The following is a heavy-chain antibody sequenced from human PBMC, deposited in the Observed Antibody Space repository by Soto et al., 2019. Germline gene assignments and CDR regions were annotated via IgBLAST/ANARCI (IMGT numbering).Heavy chain of an antibody. CDR3: AKDYDYVWGSYRYLDAFDI. CDR1: GFTFSSYA. J-gene: IGHJ3*02. D-gene: IGHD3-16*02. V-gene: IGHV3-23*01. CDR2: LSGSGGST. Sequence: GGSLRLSCAASGFTFSSYAMSWVRQAPGKGLECVSALSGSGGSTYYADSVKGRFTISRDNSKNTLYLQMNSLRAEDTAVYYCAKDYDYVWGSYRYLDAFDIWGQGTMVTVSS.